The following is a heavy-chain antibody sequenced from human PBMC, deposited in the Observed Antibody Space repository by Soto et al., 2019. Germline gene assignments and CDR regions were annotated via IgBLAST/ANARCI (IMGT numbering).Heavy chain of an antibody. J-gene: IGHJ6*02. D-gene: IGHD3-3*01. CDR1: GGSISSYY. Sequence: SETLSLTCTVSGGSISSYYWSWIRQPPGKGLEWIGYIYYSGSTNYNPSLESRVTISVDTSKNQFSLKLSSVTAADTAVYYCARAGEAHSTYYDFWSGYYYYYGMDVWGQGTTVTVSS. CDR2: IYYSGST. CDR3: ARAGEAHSTYYDFWSGYYYYYGMDV. V-gene: IGHV4-59*01.